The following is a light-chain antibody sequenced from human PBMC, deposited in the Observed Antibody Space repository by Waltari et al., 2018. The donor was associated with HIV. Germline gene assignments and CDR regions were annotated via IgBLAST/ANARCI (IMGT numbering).Light chain of an antibody. CDR3: QQYGSSRET. CDR2: GAS. J-gene: IGKJ1*01. Sequence: VSTPSPGTLSLSPGVRATLPCRASQSVSSSYLAWYQQKSGQAPRLLIYGASSRATGIPDRFSGSGSGTDFTLTISRLEPEDFAVYYCQQYGSSRETFGQGTKVEIK. V-gene: IGKV3-20*01. CDR1: QSVSSSY.